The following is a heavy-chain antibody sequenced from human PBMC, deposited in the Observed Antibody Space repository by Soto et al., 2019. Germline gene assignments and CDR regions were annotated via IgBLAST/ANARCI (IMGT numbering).Heavy chain of an antibody. V-gene: IGHV3-74*01. Sequence: QLVESGGGLAQPGGSLRLSCAASGGTFSSYWIHWVRQAPGKGLVWVSRVKSDGTTTSYADSVRGRFTISRDNAKNTLYLQMNSLRAEDTAVYYCVGGRGWYRYDAFDMWCQGTMVTVSS. CDR1: GGTFSSYW. CDR3: VGGRGWYRYDAFDM. J-gene: IGHJ3*02. CDR2: VKSDGTTT. D-gene: IGHD6-19*01.